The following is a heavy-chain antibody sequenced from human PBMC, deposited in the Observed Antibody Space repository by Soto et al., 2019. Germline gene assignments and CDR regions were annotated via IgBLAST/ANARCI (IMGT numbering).Heavy chain of an antibody. J-gene: IGHJ3*02. Sequence: QVQLVQSGAEVKKPGASVKVSCKASGYTFTSYAMHWVRQAPGQRLEWMGWINAGNGNTKYSQKFQGRVTLTRDTSASTAYMELSSLRSEDTAVYYCARGASMVRGVILDAFDIWGQWTMVTVSS. D-gene: IGHD3-10*01. CDR1: GYTFTSYA. CDR2: INAGNGNT. V-gene: IGHV1-3*01. CDR3: ARGASMVRGVILDAFDI.